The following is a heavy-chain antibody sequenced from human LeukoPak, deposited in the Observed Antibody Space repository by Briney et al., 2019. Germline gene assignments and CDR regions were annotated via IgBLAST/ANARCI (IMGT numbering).Heavy chain of an antibody. V-gene: IGHV3-21*01. CDR2: ISSSSSYI. J-gene: IGHJ6*04. CDR1: GFTFSSYS. Sequence: GGSLRLSCAASGFTFSSYSMNWVRQAPGKGLEWVSSISSSSSYIYYADSVKGRFTISRDNAKNSLYLQMNSLRAEDTAVYYCARVLMITFGGAIAPDYYGMDVWGKGTTVTVSS. D-gene: IGHD3-16*02. CDR3: ARVLMITFGGAIAPDYYGMDV.